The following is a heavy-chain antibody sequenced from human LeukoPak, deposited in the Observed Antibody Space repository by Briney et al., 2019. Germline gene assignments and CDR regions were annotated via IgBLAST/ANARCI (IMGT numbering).Heavy chain of an antibody. Sequence: GGSLRLSCAVSGFTVSSNYMSWVRQAPGKGLECVSIIYSGGSTYYTDTVKGRFTISRDNSKNTLYLQMNSLRAEDTAVYYCAGARGLRTGVDYWGQGTLVTVS. V-gene: IGHV3-53*01. D-gene: IGHD3-10*01. CDR1: GFTVSSNY. J-gene: IGHJ4*02. CDR3: AGARGLRTGVDY. CDR2: IYSGGST.